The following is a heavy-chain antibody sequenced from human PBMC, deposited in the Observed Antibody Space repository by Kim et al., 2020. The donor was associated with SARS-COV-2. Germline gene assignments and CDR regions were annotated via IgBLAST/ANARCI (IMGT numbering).Heavy chain of an antibody. CDR2: INAGNGNT. D-gene: IGHD6-13*01. Sequence: ASVKVSCKASGYTFTSYAMHWVRQAPGQRLEWMGWINAGNGNTKYAQKFQGRVTITRDTSASTAYMELSSLRSEDTAVYYCARVGYRDSSSWYGLDYYYGMDVWGQGTTVTVSS. CDR1: GYTFTSYA. J-gene: IGHJ6*02. V-gene: IGHV1-3*01. CDR3: ARVGYRDSSSWYGLDYYYGMDV.